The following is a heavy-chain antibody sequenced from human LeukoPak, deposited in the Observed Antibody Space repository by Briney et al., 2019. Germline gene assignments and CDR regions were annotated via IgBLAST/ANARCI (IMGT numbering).Heavy chain of an antibody. V-gene: IGHV4-34*01. Sequence: PSETLSLTCAVYGGSFSHYYWSWIRQPPGKGLELIGEINHSGSTNYDPSLKSRVTISVDTSKNQFSLKLSSVTAADTAVYYCARDSALAQAVMFDYWGQGTLVTASS. CDR1: GGSFSHYY. CDR2: INHSGST. J-gene: IGHJ4*02. CDR3: ARDSALAQAVMFDY. D-gene: IGHD6-19*01.